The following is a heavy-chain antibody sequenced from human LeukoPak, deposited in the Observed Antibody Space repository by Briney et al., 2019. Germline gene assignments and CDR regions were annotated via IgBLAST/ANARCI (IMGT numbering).Heavy chain of an antibody. J-gene: IGHJ5*02. CDR2: INPKSGGT. V-gene: IGHV1-2*02. CDR1: GYTFTGYY. Sequence: ASVKVSCKASGYTFTGYYMHWVRQAPGQGLEWVGWINPKSGGTNYAQKFQGRVTMTTDTSTSTASMELRSLRSDDTAVYYCARLIPQKWELPGKWFDPWGQGTLVTDSS. CDR3: ARLIPQKWELPGKWFDP. D-gene: IGHD1-26*01.